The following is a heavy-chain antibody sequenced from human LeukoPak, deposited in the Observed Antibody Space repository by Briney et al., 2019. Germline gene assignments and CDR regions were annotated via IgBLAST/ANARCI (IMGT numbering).Heavy chain of an antibody. CDR2: IYHSGST. V-gene: IGHV4-38-2*02. CDR3: ARVLRGTYDY. J-gene: IGHJ4*02. Sequence: SETLSLTCTVSGYSISSGYYWGWIRQPPGKGLEWIGSIYHSGSTYYNPSPKSRVTISVDTSKNQFSLKLSSVTAADTAVYYCARVLRGTYDYWGQGTLVTVSS. D-gene: IGHD1-7*01. CDR1: GYSISSGYY.